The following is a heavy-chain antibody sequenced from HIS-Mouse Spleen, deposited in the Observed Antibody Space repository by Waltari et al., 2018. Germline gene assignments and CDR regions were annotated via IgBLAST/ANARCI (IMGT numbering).Heavy chain of an antibody. Sequence: QVTLRESGPALVKPTQTLTLTCTFSGFSLSTSGMCVSWIRQPPGKALEWLARIDWEADKYYSTTLKTRLTISRDTSKNQVVLTMTNMDPLDTATYYCARIAEGYTSGWYAFDYWGQGTLVTVSS. V-gene: IGHV2-70*15. CDR3: ARIAEGYTSGWYAFDY. J-gene: IGHJ4*02. D-gene: IGHD6-19*01. CDR1: GFSLSTSGMC. CDR2: IDWEADK.